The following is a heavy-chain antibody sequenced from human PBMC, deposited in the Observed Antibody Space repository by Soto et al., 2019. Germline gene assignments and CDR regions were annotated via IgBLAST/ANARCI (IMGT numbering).Heavy chain of an antibody. CDR2: ISAHNGNT. V-gene: IGHV1-18*01. CDR3: SRGRYGDY. J-gene: IGHJ4*02. D-gene: IGHD1-1*01. Sequence: QVHLVQSGAEVKKPGASVKVSCKASGYTFTSYGITWVRQAPGQGLEWMGWISAHNGNTDYAQKRQGRVIVTRDTATRTAYMELRSLRSDDTAVYYCSRGRYGDYWGQVALVTVSS. CDR1: GYTFTSYG.